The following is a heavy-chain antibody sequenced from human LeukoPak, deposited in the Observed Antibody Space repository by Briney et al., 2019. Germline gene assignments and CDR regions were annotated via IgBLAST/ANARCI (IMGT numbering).Heavy chain of an antibody. CDR3: ARLNGDIVVVPAANY. J-gene: IGHJ4*02. D-gene: IGHD2-2*01. Sequence: PGGSLRLSCAASGFTFSSYWMSWVRQAPAKGLEWVANIKQDGSEKYYVDSVKGRFTISRDNAKNSLYLQMNSLRAEDTAVYYCARLNGDIVVVPAANYWGQGTLVTVSS. V-gene: IGHV3-7*05. CDR1: GFTFSSYW. CDR2: IKQDGSEK.